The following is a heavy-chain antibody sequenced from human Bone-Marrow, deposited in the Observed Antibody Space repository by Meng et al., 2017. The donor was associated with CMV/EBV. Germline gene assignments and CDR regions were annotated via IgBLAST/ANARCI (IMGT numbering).Heavy chain of an antibody. V-gene: IGHV3-23*01. D-gene: IGHD6-13*01. CDR2: ITGSGGST. Sequence: GGSLRLSCAASEFTFSNFAMSWVRQAPGRGLAWVSAITGSGGSTYYADSVKGRFTVSRDNSKNTLYLQMNSLRAEDTAVYYCAKAFSASWYREYYDDWGQGTLVTGSS. CDR3: AKAFSASWYREYYDD. J-gene: IGHJ4*02. CDR1: EFTFSNFA.